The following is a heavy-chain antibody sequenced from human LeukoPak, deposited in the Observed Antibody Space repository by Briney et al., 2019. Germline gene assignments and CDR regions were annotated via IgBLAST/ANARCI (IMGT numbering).Heavy chain of an antibody. V-gene: IGHV1-2*02. J-gene: IGHJ4*02. Sequence: ASVKVSCKASGYTFTGYYIHWVRQAPRHGLEWMGWINPNNGGTKYGQNFQGRVTMTRDTSISTAYMELSRLRSNDTAVYYCARGPAPYYSDGIAYFPHWGQGTLVTVSS. CDR1: GYTFTGYY. CDR3: ARGPAPYYSDGIAYFPH. D-gene: IGHD3-22*01. CDR2: INPNNGGT.